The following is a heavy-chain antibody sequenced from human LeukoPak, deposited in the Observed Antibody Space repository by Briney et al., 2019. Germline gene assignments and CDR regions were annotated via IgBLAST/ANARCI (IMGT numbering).Heavy chain of an antibody. CDR1: GDSIRSGTYY. J-gene: IGHJ4*02. CDR2: IYTSGST. CDR3: ARGGGATRIDY. D-gene: IGHD5-12*01. V-gene: IGHV4-61*02. Sequence: SQTLSLTCSVSGDSIRSGTYYWSWIRPPAGKGLEWIGRIYTSGSTSYNPSPKSRVTISVDTSKNQFSLKLTSVTAADTAVYYCARGGGATRIDYWGQGTLVTVSS.